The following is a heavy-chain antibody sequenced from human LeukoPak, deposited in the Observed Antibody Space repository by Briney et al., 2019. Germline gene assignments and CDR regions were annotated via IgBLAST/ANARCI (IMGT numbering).Heavy chain of an antibody. CDR1: GGTFSSYA. D-gene: IGHD5-18*01. J-gene: IGHJ6*03. Sequence: ASVKVSCKASGGTFSSYAISWVRQAPGQGLEWMGGIIPIFGTANYAQKFQGRVTITADESTRTAYMELSSLRSEDTAVYYCARERGGYNYGRAYMDVWGKGTTVTVSS. V-gene: IGHV1-69*13. CDR3: ARERGGYNYGRAYMDV. CDR2: IIPIFGTA.